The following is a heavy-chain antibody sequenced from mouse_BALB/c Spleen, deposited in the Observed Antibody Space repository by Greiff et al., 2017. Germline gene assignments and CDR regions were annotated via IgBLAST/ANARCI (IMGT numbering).Heavy chain of an antibody. CDR1: GYSFTNYW. Sequence: QVQLKQSGAELVRPGTSVKMSCKAAGYSFTNYWIGWVKQRPGHGLEWIGDIYPGGGYTNYNEKFKGKATLTADTSSSTAYMQLSSLTSEDSAFYYCAANYSGSSGFDYWGQGTLVTVSA. CDR2: IYPGGGYT. D-gene: IGHD1-1*01. J-gene: IGHJ3*01. CDR3: AANYSGSSGFDY. V-gene: IGHV1-63*02.